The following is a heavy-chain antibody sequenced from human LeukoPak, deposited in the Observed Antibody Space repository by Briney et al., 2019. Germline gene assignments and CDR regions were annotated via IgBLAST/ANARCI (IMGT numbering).Heavy chain of an antibody. J-gene: IGHJ3*02. D-gene: IGHD4-23*01. CDR2: FSCSISYM. CDR1: GFIFSSYS. Sequence: GGPLRLSCGACGFIFSSYSMNWVHQAAEKGLEWVSSFSCSISYMYYADSVKPRFTISRDNAKNSLYLQMNSPRAEDTAVYYCARERDYGGNLSDAFDIWGQGTMVTVSS. CDR3: ARERDYGGNLSDAFDI. V-gene: IGHV3-21*01.